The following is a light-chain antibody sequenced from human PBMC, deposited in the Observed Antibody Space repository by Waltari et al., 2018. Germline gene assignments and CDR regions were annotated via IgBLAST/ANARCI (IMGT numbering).Light chain of an antibody. V-gene: IGLV3-25*03. CDR2: KDP. CDR1: VLPKQY. CDR3: QSIDVDALT. Sequence: SFELTQPPSVSVSPGQTATITRSGDVLPKQYVYWYQQKPGQAPVLLIYKDPERPSGIPERFSGSTSGTGTTVTLTIGGVQAEDEADYYCQSIDVDALTFGGGTKLTVL. J-gene: IGLJ2*01.